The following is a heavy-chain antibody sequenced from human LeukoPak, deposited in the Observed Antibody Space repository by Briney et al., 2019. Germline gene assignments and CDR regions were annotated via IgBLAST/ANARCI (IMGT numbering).Heavy chain of an antibody. Sequence: ASVKVSCKASGYTFTSYGISWVRQAPGQGLECMGWSSAYNGNTNYAQKLQGRVTMTTDTSTSTAYMELRSLRSDDTAVYYCARSPTLSYYDSSGYYLGYWGQGTLVTVSS. V-gene: IGHV1-18*01. CDR3: ARSPTLSYYDSSGYYLGY. D-gene: IGHD3-22*01. J-gene: IGHJ4*02. CDR2: SSAYNGNT. CDR1: GYTFTSYG.